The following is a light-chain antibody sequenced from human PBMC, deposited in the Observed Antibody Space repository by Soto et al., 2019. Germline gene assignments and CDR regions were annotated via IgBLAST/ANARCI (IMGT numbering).Light chain of an antibody. CDR2: GAS. CDR3: QQYNNWPPWT. V-gene: IGKV3-15*01. CDR1: QSVSSN. J-gene: IGKJ1*01. Sequence: EIVMTQSPATLSVSPGERATLSCRASQSVSSNLAWYQQKPGQAPRLLIYGASTRATGIPVRFSGSGSGTEFTLTISSLQSEDFAVYYGQQYNNWPPWTFGQGTKVDIK.